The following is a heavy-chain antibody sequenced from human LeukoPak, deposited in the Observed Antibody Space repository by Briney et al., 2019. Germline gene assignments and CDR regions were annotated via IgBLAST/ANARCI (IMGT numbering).Heavy chain of an antibody. CDR1: GGSISSYY. D-gene: IGHD3-10*01. CDR3: ARAITMVRGVGYNWFDP. J-gene: IGHJ5*02. Sequence: PSETLSLTCTVSGGSISSYYWSWIRQPPGKGLEWIGYIYYSGSTNYNPSLKSRVTISVDTSKNRFSLKLSSVTAADTAVYYCARAITMVRGVGYNWFDPWGQGTLVTVSS. CDR2: IYYSGST. V-gene: IGHV4-59*01.